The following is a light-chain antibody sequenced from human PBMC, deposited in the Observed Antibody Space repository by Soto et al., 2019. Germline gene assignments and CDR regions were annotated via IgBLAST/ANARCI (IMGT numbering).Light chain of an antibody. V-gene: IGKV3-20*01. CDR3: QQYGSSPIT. CDR1: QSVISNY. J-gene: IGKJ5*01. Sequence: EIVLTQSPGTLSLSPGERATLSCRASQSVISNYLAWYQQKPGQAPRLLIHGASSRATGIPDRFSGSGSGTDFTLTISRLEPEDFAVYFCQQYGSSPITVGQGTRLEIK. CDR2: GAS.